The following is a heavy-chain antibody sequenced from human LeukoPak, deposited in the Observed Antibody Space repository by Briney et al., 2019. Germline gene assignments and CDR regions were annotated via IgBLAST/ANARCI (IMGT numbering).Heavy chain of an antibody. CDR3: ARNHGFDI. CDR2: ISYDGSYE. J-gene: IGHJ3*02. CDR1: GFTFSSYA. Sequence: GGSLRLSCAASGFTFSSYAMHWVRQAPGKGLEWVALISYDGSYEYSADSVKGRSTISRDNSKNTLFLQMNSLRAEDTAVYYCARNHGFDIWGQGTMVTVSS. V-gene: IGHV3-30*01.